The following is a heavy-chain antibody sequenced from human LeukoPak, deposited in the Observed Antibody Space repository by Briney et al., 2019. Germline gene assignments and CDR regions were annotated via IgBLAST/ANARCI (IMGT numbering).Heavy chain of an antibody. V-gene: IGHV1-2*02. J-gene: IGHJ5*02. CDR1: GYSFTDYY. D-gene: IGHD2-21*01. CDR2: INPNSGGT. Sequence: ASVKVSCKASGYSFTDYYMLWVRQAPGQGLEWMGWINPNSGGTSSARKFQGRVTVTRNTSIATVYMEVSWLTSDDTAIYYCARADRLHGGPYLIGPWGQGTLVTVSS. CDR3: ARADRLHGGPYLIGP.